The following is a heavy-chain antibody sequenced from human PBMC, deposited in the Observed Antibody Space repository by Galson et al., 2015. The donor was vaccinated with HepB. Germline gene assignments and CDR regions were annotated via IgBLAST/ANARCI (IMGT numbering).Heavy chain of an antibody. CDR1: GFTFSSYW. CDR2: IKQGGGDR. J-gene: IGHJ4*02. Sequence: SLRLSCAASGFTFSSYWMSWVRQAPGKGLEWVANIKQGGGDRFYVDSVKGRFTISRDNANNSLYLEMNNLRVEDTGVYYCARKGAGRVDYWGQGTLVSVSS. D-gene: IGHD6-19*01. CDR3: ARKGAGRVDY. V-gene: IGHV3-7*01.